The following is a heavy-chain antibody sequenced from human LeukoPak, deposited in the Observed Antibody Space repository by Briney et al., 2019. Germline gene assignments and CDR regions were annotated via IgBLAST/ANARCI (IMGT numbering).Heavy chain of an antibody. CDR1: GGSISSGNYY. J-gene: IGHJ3*02. V-gene: IGHV4-61*02. Sequence: PSQTLSLTCTVSGGSISSGNYYWSWIRQPAGKGLEWIGRKYTSGSTNYNPSLESRVTISIDTSKNQFSLKLSSVTAADTAVYYCARDTEGAFDIWGQGTMVTVSS. CDR3: ARDTEGAFDI. CDR2: KYTSGST.